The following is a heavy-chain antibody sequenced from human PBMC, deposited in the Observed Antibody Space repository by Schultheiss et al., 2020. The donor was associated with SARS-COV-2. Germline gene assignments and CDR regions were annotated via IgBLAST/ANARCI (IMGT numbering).Heavy chain of an antibody. CDR3: ARVGGARYSSGWYYYYYYMDV. J-gene: IGHJ6*03. V-gene: IGHV4-39*07. Sequence: SETLSLTCTVSGGSISSSSYYWGWIRQPPGKGLEWIGRIYTSGSTNYNPSLKSRVTMSVDTSKNQFSLKLSSVTAADTAVYYCARVGGARYSSGWYYYYYYMDVWGKGTTVTVSS. D-gene: IGHD6-19*01. CDR2: IYTSGST. CDR1: GGSISSSSYY.